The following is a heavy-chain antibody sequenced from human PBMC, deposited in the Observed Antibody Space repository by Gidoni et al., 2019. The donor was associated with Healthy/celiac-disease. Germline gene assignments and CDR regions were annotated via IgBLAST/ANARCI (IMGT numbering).Heavy chain of an antibody. CDR2: IKQVGSEK. J-gene: IGHJ3*02. V-gene: IGHV3-7*01. D-gene: IGHD1-26*01. Sequence: APGKGLEWVANIKQVGSEKYYVDSVKGRFTISRDNAKNSLYLQMNSLRAEDTAVYYCARWDDAFDIWGQGTMVTVSS. CDR3: ARWDDAFDI.